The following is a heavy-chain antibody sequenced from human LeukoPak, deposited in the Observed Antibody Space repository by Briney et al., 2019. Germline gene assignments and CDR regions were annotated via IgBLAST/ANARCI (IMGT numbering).Heavy chain of an antibody. J-gene: IGHJ5*02. D-gene: IGHD4-17*01. Sequence: ASVKVSCKASGYTFTDYYIHWVRQAPGQGLEWMGWINPNSGGTNYAQKFYVRVTMTRDTSITTAYMELSRLRSDDTAVYYCANTYGDYSARLDPWGQGTLVTVSS. CDR3: ANTYGDYSARLDP. V-gene: IGHV1-2*02. CDR2: INPNSGGT. CDR1: GYTFTDYY.